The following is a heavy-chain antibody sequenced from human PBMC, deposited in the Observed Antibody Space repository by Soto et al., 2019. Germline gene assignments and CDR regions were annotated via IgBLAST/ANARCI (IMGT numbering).Heavy chain of an antibody. J-gene: IGHJ6*02. CDR3: ARDQPQWVVVVPAAIRHPPKYYYYGMDV. V-gene: IGHV3-30-3*01. CDR1: GFTFSSYA. CDR2: ISYDGSNK. D-gene: IGHD2-2*01. Sequence: GGSLRLSCAASGFTFSSYAMHWVRQAPGKGLEWVAVISYDGSNKYYADSVKGRFTISRDNSKNTLYLQMNSLRAEDTAVYYCARDQPQWVVVVPAAIRHPPKYYYYGMDVWGQGTTVTVSS.